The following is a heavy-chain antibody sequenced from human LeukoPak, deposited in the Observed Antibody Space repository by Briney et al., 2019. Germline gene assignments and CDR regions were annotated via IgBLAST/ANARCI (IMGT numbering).Heavy chain of an antibody. CDR2: IYPGDSDT. D-gene: IGHD2-2*01. CDR1: GYRFTSYW. J-gene: IGHJ4*02. V-gene: IGHV5-51*01. CDR3: ARRRSTSYYFDY. Sequence: GESLQISCQGSGYRFTSYWIGWVRQMPGKGLEWMGIIYPGDSDTRYSPSFQGQVTISADKSISTAYLQWSSLKASDTAMYYCARRRSTSYYFDYWGQGTLVTVSS.